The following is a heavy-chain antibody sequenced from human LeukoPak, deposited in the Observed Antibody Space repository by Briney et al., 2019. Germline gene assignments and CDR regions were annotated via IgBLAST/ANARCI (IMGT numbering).Heavy chain of an antibody. D-gene: IGHD3-22*01. CDR1: GFTFSSYA. Sequence: SGRSLRLSCAASGFTFSSYAMHWVRQAPGKGLEWVAVISYDGSNKYYADSVKGRFTISRDNSKNTLYLQMNSLRVEDTAVYFCAKRGVVIRVILVGLHKEANYFDSWGQGALVTVSS. J-gene: IGHJ4*02. CDR2: ISYDGSNK. CDR3: AKRGVVIRVILVGLHKEANYFDS. V-gene: IGHV3-30*04.